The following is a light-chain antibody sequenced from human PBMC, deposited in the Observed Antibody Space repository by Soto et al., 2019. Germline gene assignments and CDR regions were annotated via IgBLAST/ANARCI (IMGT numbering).Light chain of an antibody. Sequence: DIQMTQSPSTLSASVGCRLTITCRASQSISSWLAWYQQKPGKAPKLMIYDASSLESGVPSRFSGSGSGTEFNLTISSLQTDDFATYYCQQYNSYSWTFGQGTKVDIK. CDR1: QSISSW. V-gene: IGKV1-5*01. J-gene: IGKJ1*01. CDR3: QQYNSYSWT. CDR2: DAS.